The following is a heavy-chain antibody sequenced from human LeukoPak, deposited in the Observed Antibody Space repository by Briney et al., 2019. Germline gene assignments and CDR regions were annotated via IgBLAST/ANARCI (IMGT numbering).Heavy chain of an antibody. CDR2: ISGSGGST. V-gene: IGHV3-23*01. CDR1: GFTFSSYA. Sequence: GGSLRLSCAASGFTFSSYAMHWVRQAPGKGLEWVSAISGSGGSTYYADSVKGRFTISRDNSKNTLYLQMNSLRAEDTPVYYCAKDLPYYYDRPPTFDIWGQGTMVTVSS. D-gene: IGHD3-22*01. CDR3: AKDLPYYYDRPPTFDI. J-gene: IGHJ3*02.